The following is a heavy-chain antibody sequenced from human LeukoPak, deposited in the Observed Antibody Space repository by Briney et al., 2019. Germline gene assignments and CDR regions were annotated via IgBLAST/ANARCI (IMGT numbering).Heavy chain of an antibody. J-gene: IGHJ5*02. Sequence: GGSLRLSCAASGFTFSSYAMHWVRQAPGKGLEWVAVISYDGSNKYYADSVKGRFTISRDNSKNTLYLQMNSLRAEDTAVYYCASSTSTLAAAGTNHWGQGTLVTISS. V-gene: IGHV3-30-3*01. CDR1: GFTFSSYA. CDR2: ISYDGSNK. D-gene: IGHD6-13*01. CDR3: ASSTSTLAAAGTNH.